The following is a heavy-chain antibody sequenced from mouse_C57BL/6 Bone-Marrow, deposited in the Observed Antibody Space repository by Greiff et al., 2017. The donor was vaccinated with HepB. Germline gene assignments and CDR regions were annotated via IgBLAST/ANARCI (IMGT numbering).Heavy chain of an antibody. D-gene: IGHD1-1*01. CDR2: IYPGGGYT. J-gene: IGHJ3*01. Sequence: QVHVKQSGAELVRPGTSVKMSCKASGYTFTNYWIGWAKQRPGHGLEWIGDIYPGGGYTNYNEKFKGKATLTADKSSSTAYMQFSSLTSEDSAIYYCAREVYGSSLAYWGQGTLVTVSA. V-gene: IGHV1-63*01. CDR3: AREVYGSSLAY. CDR1: GYTFTNYW.